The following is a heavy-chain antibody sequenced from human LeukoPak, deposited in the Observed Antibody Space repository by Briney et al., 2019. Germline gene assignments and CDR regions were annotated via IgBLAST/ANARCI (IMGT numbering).Heavy chain of an antibody. CDR1: GFTFSNYA. J-gene: IGHJ4*02. D-gene: IGHD5-18*01. CDR3: ARVIRGYSYGLIDY. V-gene: IGHV3-21*01. CDR2: ISSSSSYI. Sequence: NPGGSLRLSCEASGFTFSNYAMSWVRQAPGKGLEWVSSISSSSSYIYYADSVKGRFTISRDNAKNSLYLQMNSLRAEDTAVYYCARVIRGYSYGLIDYWGQGTLVTVSS.